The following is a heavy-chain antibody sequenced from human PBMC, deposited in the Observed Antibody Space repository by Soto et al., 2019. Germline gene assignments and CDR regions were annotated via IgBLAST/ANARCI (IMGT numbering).Heavy chain of an antibody. V-gene: IGHV4-31*03. CDR1: GGSISSGGYY. CDR3: AREEYNSDRYGIDF. CDR2: IYYSGST. Sequence: SETLSLTCTVSGGSISSGGYYWSWIRQHPGKGLEWIGYIYYSGSTYYNPSLKSRVTISVDTSMNQFSLKLSSVTAADTAIYYCAREEYNSDRYGIDFWGQGTLVTVSS. D-gene: IGHD6-19*01. J-gene: IGHJ4*02.